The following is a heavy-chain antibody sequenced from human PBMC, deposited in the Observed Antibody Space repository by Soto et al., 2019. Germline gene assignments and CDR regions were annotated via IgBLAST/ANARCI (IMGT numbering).Heavy chain of an antibody. CDR1: GYTFTSYG. CDR2: ISAYNGNT. V-gene: IGHV1-18*01. Sequence: PGGSLRLSCAASGYTFTSYGISWVRQAPGQGLEWMGWISAYNGNTNYAQKLQGRVTMTTDTSTSTAYMELRSLRSDDTAVCYCARVGISYGRRDFDYWGQGTLVTVSS. J-gene: IGHJ4*02. CDR3: ARVGISYGRRDFDY. D-gene: IGHD5-18*01.